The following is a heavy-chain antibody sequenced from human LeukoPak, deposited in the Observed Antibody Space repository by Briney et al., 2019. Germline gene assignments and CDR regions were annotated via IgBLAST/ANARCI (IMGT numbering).Heavy chain of an antibody. J-gene: IGHJ4*02. D-gene: IGHD3-9*01. Sequence: GGSLRLSCAASGFTFSSYAMSWVRQAPGKGLEWVSAISGSGGSTYYADSVKGRFTISRDNSKNSLYLQMNSLRAEDTAVYYCARDPSGILTGYYKPGFDYWGQGTLVTVSS. CDR1: GFTFSSYA. CDR2: ISGSGGST. CDR3: ARDPSGILTGYYKPGFDY. V-gene: IGHV3-23*01.